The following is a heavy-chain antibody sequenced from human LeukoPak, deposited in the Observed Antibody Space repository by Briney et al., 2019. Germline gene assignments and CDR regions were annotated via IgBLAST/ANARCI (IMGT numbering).Heavy chain of an antibody. CDR3: ARGVEVGTSFPLLGWFDP. CDR1: GASISRYY. D-gene: IGHD2-2*01. J-gene: IGHJ5*02. CDR2: IHTSGDT. Sequence: PSETLSLTCTVSGASISRYYWNWIRQPPGKGLEWIGSIHTSGDTNYNPSLKSRITISVDTSKNHLSLRLSSVTAADTAVYYCARGVEVGTSFPLLGWFDPWGQGTLVTVSS. V-gene: IGHV4-4*09.